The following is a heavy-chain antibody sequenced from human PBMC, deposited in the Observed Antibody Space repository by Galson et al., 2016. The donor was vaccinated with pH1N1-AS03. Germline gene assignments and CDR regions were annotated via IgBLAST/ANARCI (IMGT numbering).Heavy chain of an antibody. V-gene: IGHV1-2*04. CDR2: INTDSGVT. J-gene: IGHJ6*02. D-gene: IGHD2-2*01. CDR1: GYIFTGFY. CDR3: ARDPRGPCTSATCPTTYYFGMDV. Sequence: SVKVSCKASGYIFTGFYVHCVRQAPGQGLEWMGWINTDSGVTNYAQKFEAWVTMTRDTSVSTAYMELYGLKSDDTAVYYWARDPRGPCTSATCPTTYYFGMDVWGQGTTVIVSS.